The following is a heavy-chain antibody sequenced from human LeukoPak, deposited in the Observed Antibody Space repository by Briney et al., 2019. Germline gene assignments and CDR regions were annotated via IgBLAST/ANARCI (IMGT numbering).Heavy chain of an antibody. Sequence: ASVKVSCKASGGTYSSYAISWVRRAPGQGLEWMGRIIPILGIANYAQKFQGRVTITADKSTSTAYMELSSLRSEDTAVYYCARVVVVAATGYYFDYWGQGTLVTVSS. CDR3: ARVVVVAATGYYFDY. D-gene: IGHD2-15*01. J-gene: IGHJ4*02. V-gene: IGHV1-69*04. CDR2: IIPILGIA. CDR1: GGTYSSYA.